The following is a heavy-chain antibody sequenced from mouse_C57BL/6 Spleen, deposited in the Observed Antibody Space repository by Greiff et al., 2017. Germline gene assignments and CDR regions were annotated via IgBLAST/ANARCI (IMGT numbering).Heavy chain of an antibody. CDR1: GFTFSSYA. CDR3: ARGENGNYDWYFDV. D-gene: IGHD2-1*01. J-gene: IGHJ1*03. CDR2: ISDGGSYT. Sequence: DVQLVESGGGLVKPGGSLKLSCAASGFTFSSYAMSWVRQTPGKRLEWVATISDGGSYTYYPDNVKGRFTISRDNAKNNLYLQMSHLKSEDTAMYYCARGENGNYDWYFDVWGTGTTVTVSS. V-gene: IGHV5-4*01.